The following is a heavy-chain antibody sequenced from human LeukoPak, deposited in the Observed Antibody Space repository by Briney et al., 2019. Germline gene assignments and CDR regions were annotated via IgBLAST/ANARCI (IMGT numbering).Heavy chain of an antibody. CDR2: IIPIFGTA. CDR1: GGTFSSYA. D-gene: IGHD3-16*01. CDR3: ARALYDYVWLLYY. Sequence: GASVKVSCKASGGTFSSYAISWVRQAPGQGLEWMGGIIPIFGTANYAQKFQGRVTITADESTSTAYMELSSLRSEDTAVYYCARALYDYVWLLYYWGQGTLVTVSS. V-gene: IGHV1-69*13. J-gene: IGHJ4*02.